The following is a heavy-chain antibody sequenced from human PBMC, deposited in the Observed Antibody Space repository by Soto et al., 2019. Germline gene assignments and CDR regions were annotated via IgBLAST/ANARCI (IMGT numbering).Heavy chain of an antibody. V-gene: IGHV3-23*01. Sequence: GGSLRLSCAASGFTFSSYAMGWVRQGPGKGLEWVAVVSIGGSTHYADSVRGRFTISRDNSKNTLSLQMNSLTAEDTAVYFCAKRRGAGGHFDYWGQGAMVTVSS. J-gene: IGHJ4*02. CDR1: GFTFSSYA. CDR3: AKRRGAGGHFDY. D-gene: IGHD2-15*01. CDR2: VSIGGST.